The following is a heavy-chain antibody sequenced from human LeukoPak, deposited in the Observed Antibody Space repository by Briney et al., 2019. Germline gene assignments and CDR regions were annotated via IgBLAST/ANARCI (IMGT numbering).Heavy chain of an antibody. D-gene: IGHD6-19*01. J-gene: IGHJ4*02. CDR3: ARAGNWYSSRYYFDY. V-gene: IGHV4-38-2*02. CDR1: GYSISSGYY. CDR2: IYHSGST. Sequence: PSETLSLSCTVSGYSISSGYYWGWIRQPPGKGLEWIGSIYHSGSTYYNPSLKSRVTISVDTSKNQFSLKLSSVTAADTAVYYCARAGNWYSSRYYFDYWGQGTLVTVSS.